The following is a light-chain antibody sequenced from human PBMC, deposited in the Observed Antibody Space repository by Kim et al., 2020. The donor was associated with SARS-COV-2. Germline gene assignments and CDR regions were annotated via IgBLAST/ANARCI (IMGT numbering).Light chain of an antibody. Sequence: VSPGERVTLSSRSTKRVNDNLAWYQQKPGQPPRLLVYGGSVTPTYIPARFSGSGSKTEYTLTVTSLQSEDFAIYYCQQYDEWPWTFGQGTKVDIK. CDR2: GGS. J-gene: IGKJ1*01. CDR1: KRVNDN. V-gene: IGKV3-15*01. CDR3: QQYDEWPWT.